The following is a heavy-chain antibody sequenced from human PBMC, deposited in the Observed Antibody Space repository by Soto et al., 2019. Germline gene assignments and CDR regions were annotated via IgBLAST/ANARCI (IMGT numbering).Heavy chain of an antibody. CDR1: GGSFSGYY. Sequence: SETLSLTCAVYGGSFSGYYWSWIRQPPGKGLEWIGEINHSGSTNYNPSLKSRVTISVDTSKNQFSLKLSSVTAADTAVYYCARAKKLRFLEWLPRRDYYYYYMDVWGKGTTVTVSS. CDR3: ARAKKLRFLEWLPRRDYYYYYMDV. CDR2: INHSGST. D-gene: IGHD3-3*01. J-gene: IGHJ6*03. V-gene: IGHV4-34*01.